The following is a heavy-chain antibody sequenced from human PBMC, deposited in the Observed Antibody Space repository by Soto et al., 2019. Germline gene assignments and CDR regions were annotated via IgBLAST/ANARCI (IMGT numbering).Heavy chain of an antibody. D-gene: IGHD3-10*01. CDR3: ARSGSSTYYDSPGY. Sequence: QVQLVQSGAEVKKPGASVKVSCKASGYTFTSNSMHWVRQAPGQSLEWMGWINAGNGDTKYSQNFQGRVTITRVTSESTAYMELSSLRSEDTAVYDCARSGSSTYYDSPGYWGQGTQVTVSS. CDR1: GYTFTSNS. V-gene: IGHV1-3*01. J-gene: IGHJ4*02. CDR2: INAGNGDT.